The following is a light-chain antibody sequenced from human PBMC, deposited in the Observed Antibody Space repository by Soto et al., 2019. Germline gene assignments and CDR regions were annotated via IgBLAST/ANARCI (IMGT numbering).Light chain of an antibody. J-gene: IGLJ1*01. CDR3: SSYAGSTPYV. Sequence: LTQPPSASGSPGQSVTISCTGTSSDVGGYNYVSWYQQPPGKAPKLMIYEVSKRPSGVPDRFSGSKSGNTASLTVSGLQAEDEADYYCSSYAGSTPYVFGTGTKVTVL. V-gene: IGLV2-8*01. CDR1: SSDVGGYNY. CDR2: EVS.